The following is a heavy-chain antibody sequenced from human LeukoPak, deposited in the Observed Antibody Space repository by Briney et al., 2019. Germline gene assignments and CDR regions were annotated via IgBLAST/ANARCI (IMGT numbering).Heavy chain of an antibody. CDR3: ARSRAARVPYYYYGMDV. Sequence: ASVTVSCKASGYTFTSYYMHWVRQAPGQGLEWMGLINPSGGSTSYAQKFQGRVTMTRDTSTSTVYMEQSSLRSEDTAVYYCARSRAARVPYYYYGMDVWGQGTTVTVSS. CDR1: GYTFTSYY. V-gene: IGHV1-46*01. J-gene: IGHJ6*02. D-gene: IGHD6-13*01. CDR2: INPSGGST.